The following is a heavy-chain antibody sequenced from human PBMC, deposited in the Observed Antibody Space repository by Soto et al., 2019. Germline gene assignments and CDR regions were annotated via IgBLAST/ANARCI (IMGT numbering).Heavy chain of an antibody. CDR3: ARGGIAVADLNWFDP. D-gene: IGHD6-19*01. V-gene: IGHV4-4*02. CDR2: IYHSGST. Sequence: PSESLSLTCALSGGSIRISDWCGSVRQPPGKGLEWIGEIYHSGSTNYNPSLKSRVTISVDKSKNQFSLKLSSVTAADTAVYYCARGGIAVADLNWFDPWGQGTLVTVSS. J-gene: IGHJ5*02. CDR1: GGSIRISDW.